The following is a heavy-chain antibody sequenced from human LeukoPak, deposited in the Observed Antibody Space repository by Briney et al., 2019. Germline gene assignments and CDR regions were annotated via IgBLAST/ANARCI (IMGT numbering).Heavy chain of an antibody. CDR2: IIPIFGTA. CDR1: GGTFSSYA. CDR3: ARDAEAYYYDSSGYPRFDY. Sequence: GSSVKVSCKASGGTFSSYAISWVRQAPGQGLEWMGGIIPIFGTANYAQKFQGRVTITADESTSTAYMELSSLRSEDTAVYYCARDAEAYYYDSSGYPRFDYWGQGTLVTVSS. D-gene: IGHD3-22*01. V-gene: IGHV1-69*01. J-gene: IGHJ4*02.